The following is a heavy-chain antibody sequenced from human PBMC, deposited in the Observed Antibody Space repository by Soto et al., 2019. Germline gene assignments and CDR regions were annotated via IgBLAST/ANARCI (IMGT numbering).Heavy chain of an antibody. D-gene: IGHD1-1*01. Sequence: GGSLRLSCVVSGLTFSDYGFHWVHQAPGKGLDWVAAISYDGSFVYYADSVRGRFTISRDNSRNTLDLQMNTLRHEDTAVYYCAKERGRNRNFAMDVWGQGTSVTVSS. CDR1: GLTFSDYG. CDR2: ISYDGSFV. CDR3: AKERGRNRNFAMDV. J-gene: IGHJ6*02. V-gene: IGHV3-30*18.